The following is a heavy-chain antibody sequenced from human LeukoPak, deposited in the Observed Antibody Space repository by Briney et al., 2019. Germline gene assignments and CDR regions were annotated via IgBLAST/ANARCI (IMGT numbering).Heavy chain of an antibody. D-gene: IGHD3-16*01. V-gene: IGHV5-10-1*01. Sequence: GSLTLSFKGSGYSFTIYWISWVRQMPGKGREGMGRIDHSDYYKNYNQSFQGHVTISAEKSISTAYLQWSSLKASDTAMYYCARHDTRGGDFDYWGQGTLVTVSS. J-gene: IGHJ4*02. CDR1: GYSFTIYW. CDR2: IDHSDYYK. CDR3: ARHDTRGGDFDY.